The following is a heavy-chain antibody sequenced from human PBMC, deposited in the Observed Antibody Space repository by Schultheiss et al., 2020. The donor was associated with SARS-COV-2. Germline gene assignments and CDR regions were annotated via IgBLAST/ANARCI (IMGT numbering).Heavy chain of an antibody. D-gene: IGHD5-18*01. J-gene: IGHJ6*02. CDR2: IYYSGST. V-gene: IGHV4-61*01. CDR1: GDSVSSGRYY. CDR3: VRDLGYSYDYYYGMDV. Sequence: SETLSLTCTVSGDSVSSGRYYWSWIRQPPGKGLEWIGYIYYSGSTNYNPSLKSRVTISLDTSKNQFSLRLSSVTAADTAVYFCVRDLGYSYDYYYGMDVWGQGTTVTVSS.